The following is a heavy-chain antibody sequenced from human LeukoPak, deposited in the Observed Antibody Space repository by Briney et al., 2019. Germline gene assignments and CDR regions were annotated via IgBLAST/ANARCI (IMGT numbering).Heavy chain of an antibody. Sequence: GASVNVSCKASGGTFSSYAISWVRQAPGQGLEWMGGIIPIFGTANYAQKFQGRVTITADESTSTAYMELSSLRSEDTAVYYCASVPFGGGWYYYYGMDVWGQGTTVTVSS. V-gene: IGHV1-69*13. D-gene: IGHD6-19*01. CDR2: IIPIFGTA. J-gene: IGHJ6*02. CDR1: GGTFSSYA. CDR3: ASVPFGGGWYYYYGMDV.